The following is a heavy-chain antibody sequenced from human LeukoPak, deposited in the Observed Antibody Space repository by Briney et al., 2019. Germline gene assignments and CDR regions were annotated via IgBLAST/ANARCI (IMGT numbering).Heavy chain of an antibody. J-gene: IGHJ6*03. CDR3: ARVGAGSGWTSYYYYYMDV. CDR2: MNPNSGNT. Sequence: ASVKVSCKASGYTFTSYDINWVRQATGQGLEWMGWMNPNSGNTGYAQKFQGRVTITRNTSISTAYMELSSLRSEDTAVYYCARVGAGSGWTSYYYYYMDVWGKGTTVTASS. D-gene: IGHD6-19*01. V-gene: IGHV1-8*03. CDR1: GYTFTSYD.